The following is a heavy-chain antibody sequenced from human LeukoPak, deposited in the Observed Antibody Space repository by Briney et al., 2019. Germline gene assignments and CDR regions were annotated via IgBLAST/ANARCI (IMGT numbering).Heavy chain of an antibody. CDR2: INHSGRT. V-gene: IGHV4-34*01. Sequence: SETLSLTCAIYGGPFSGYYWSWIRQPPGKGLEWIGEINHSGRTNYNPSLKSRVTISVDTSKNQFSLKLSSVTAADTAVYFCATTPRYSSIAFDFWGQGTLVTVSS. J-gene: IGHJ4*02. CDR1: GGPFSGYY. D-gene: IGHD6-13*01. CDR3: ATTPRYSSIAFDF.